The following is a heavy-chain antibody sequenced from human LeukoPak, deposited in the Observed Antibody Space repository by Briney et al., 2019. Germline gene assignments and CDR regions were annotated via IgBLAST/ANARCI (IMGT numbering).Heavy chain of an antibody. V-gene: IGHV5-51*01. CDR3: AREGRSSSPMDY. Sequence: GESLKISCKGSAYSFTRYWIGWVRQKPGKGLEWMGIINPGDSDTRYSPSFQGQVTISADKSISTAYLQWSSLKASDTAMYYCAREGRSSSPMDYWGQGTLVTVSS. D-gene: IGHD6-6*01. J-gene: IGHJ4*02. CDR2: INPGDSDT. CDR1: AYSFTRYW.